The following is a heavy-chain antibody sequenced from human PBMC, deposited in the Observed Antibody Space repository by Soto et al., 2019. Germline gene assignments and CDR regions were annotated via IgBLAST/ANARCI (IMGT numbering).Heavy chain of an antibody. J-gene: IGHJ4*02. CDR3: ARDKYYDFWIGYXNYYFDY. CDR1: GFTFSSYW. Sequence: LRLSCAASGFTFSSYWMSWVRQAPGKGLAWVADIKQDGTEKYYVDSVKGRFTISRDNAKNSLYLQMNSLRAEDTAVYYCARDKYYDFWIGYXNYYFDYWGQ. CDR2: IKQDGTEK. V-gene: IGHV3-7*03. D-gene: IGHD3-3*01.